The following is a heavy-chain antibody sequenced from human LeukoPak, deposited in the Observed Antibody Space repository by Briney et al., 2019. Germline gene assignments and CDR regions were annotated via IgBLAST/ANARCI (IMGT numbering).Heavy chain of an antibody. V-gene: IGHV1-2*02. CDR1: GYTFTGYY. CDR3: ARTLVVINDAFDI. J-gene: IGHJ3*02. D-gene: IGHD3-22*01. CDR2: INPNSGGT. Sequence: ASVKVSCKASGYTFTGYYMYWVRQAPGQGLEWMGLINPNSGGTNYAQKFQGRVSMTGDTSISTAYMELSRLRSDDTAVYYCARTLVVINDAFDIWGQGTMVTVSS.